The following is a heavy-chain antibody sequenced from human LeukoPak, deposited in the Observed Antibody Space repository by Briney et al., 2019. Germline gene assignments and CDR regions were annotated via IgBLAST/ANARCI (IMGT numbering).Heavy chain of an antibody. J-gene: IGHJ6*03. CDR1: GFTVSSNY. D-gene: IGHD6-6*01. CDR3: ARARGSSSSIFYYYYYMDV. CDR2: IYSGGST. V-gene: IGHV3-66*02. Sequence: GGSLRLSCAASGFTVSSNYMSWVRQAPGKGLEWDSVIYSGGSTYYADSVKGRFTISRDNSKNTLYLQMNSLRAEDTAVYYCARARGSSSSIFYYYYYMDVWGKGTTVTVSS.